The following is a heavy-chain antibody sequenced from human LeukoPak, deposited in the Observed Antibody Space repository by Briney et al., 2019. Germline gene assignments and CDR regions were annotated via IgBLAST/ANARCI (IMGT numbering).Heavy chain of an antibody. CDR2: IKEDGSRA. D-gene: IGHD3-10*01. V-gene: IGHV3-7*01. Sequence: PGGSLRLSCGASGFSFSTYWMDWVRQAPGKGLEWVASIKEDGSRADYVDSVRGRFTVSRDNTKNSLFLQMNSLRVDDTAVYYCASDRAFSQFDXWGQXXLVTV. J-gene: IGHJ4*02. CDR1: GFSFSTYW. CDR3: ASDRAFSQFDX.